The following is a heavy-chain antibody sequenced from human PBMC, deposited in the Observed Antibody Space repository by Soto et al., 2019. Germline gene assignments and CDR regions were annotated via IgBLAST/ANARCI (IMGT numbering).Heavy chain of an antibody. CDR2: ISYDGSNK. CDR3: ARDRPPQMLVVVTATPDY. Sequence: QVQLVESGGGVVQPGRSLRLSCAASGFTFSSYAMHWVRQAPGKGLEWVAVISYDGSNKYYADSVKGRFTISRDNSKNTLYLQMNSLRAEDTAVYYCARDRPPQMLVVVTATPDYWGQGTLVTVSS. V-gene: IGHV3-30-3*01. CDR1: GFTFSSYA. J-gene: IGHJ4*02. D-gene: IGHD2-21*02.